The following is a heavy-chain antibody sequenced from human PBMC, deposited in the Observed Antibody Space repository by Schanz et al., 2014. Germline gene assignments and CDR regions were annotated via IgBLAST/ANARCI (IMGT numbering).Heavy chain of an antibody. CDR3: ARGITIVRGVISPSNWLDP. CDR2: ISGYDANT. J-gene: IGHJ5*02. V-gene: IGHV1-18*01. D-gene: IGHD3-10*01. Sequence: QVHLVQSGAEVKKPGASVKVSCRASGYTFRSYGINWVRQAPGQGLEWMGWISGYDANTNYAQKFQGRVTMTTDTSTSTAFMELRGLRSDDTAIYYCARGITIVRGVISPSNWLDPWGQGTLVTVSS. CDR1: GYTFRSYG.